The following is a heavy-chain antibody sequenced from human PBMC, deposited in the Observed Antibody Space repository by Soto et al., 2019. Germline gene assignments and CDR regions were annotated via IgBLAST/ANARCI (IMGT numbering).Heavy chain of an antibody. D-gene: IGHD5-12*01. CDR3: ARDRVEMATIRMFDY. Sequence: QVQLVQSGAEVKKPGASVKVSCKASGYAFTSYGISWVRQAPGQGLEWMGWISAYYGNTNYAQSLQGRVTMTTDTSTSTAFMELRSLRSDDTAVYYCARDRVEMATIRMFDYWGQGTLVTVSS. V-gene: IGHV1-18*04. CDR2: ISAYYGNT. J-gene: IGHJ4*02. CDR1: GYAFTSYG.